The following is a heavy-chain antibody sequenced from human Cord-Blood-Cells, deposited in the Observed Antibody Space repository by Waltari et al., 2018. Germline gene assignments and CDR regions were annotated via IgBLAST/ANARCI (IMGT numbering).Heavy chain of an antibody. CDR1: GFTFSSYA. D-gene: IGHD3-10*01. V-gene: IGHV3-23*01. Sequence: EVQLLESGGGLVQPGGSLRLSCAASGFTFSSYAMSWVRQAPGKGLEWVSGSSGSGGSTDYADALKGRFTISRDNSKNTLYLQMNSLRAEDTAVYYCALTMVRGVIVYWGQGTLVTVSS. CDR3: ALTMVRGVIVY. CDR2: SSGSGGST. J-gene: IGHJ4*02.